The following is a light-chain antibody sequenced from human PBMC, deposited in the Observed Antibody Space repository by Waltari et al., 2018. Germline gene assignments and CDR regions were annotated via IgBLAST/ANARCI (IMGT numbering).Light chain of an antibody. CDR2: GSS. CDR3: QQYNNWRST. Sequence: EIVMTQSPATLSVSPGERATLPCRASQSINSNLAWYQQQPGQAPRLLISGSSTRATGIPARFSGSWSGTEFTLTINSLQSEDFAVYSCQQYNNWRSTFGGGTK. CDR1: QSINSN. J-gene: IGKJ4*01. V-gene: IGKV3-15*01.